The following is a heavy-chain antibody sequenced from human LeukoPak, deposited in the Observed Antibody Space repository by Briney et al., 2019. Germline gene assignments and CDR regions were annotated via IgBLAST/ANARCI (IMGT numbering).Heavy chain of an antibody. CDR1: GFTFSTYN. Sequence: GGSLRLSCAASGFTFSTYNVNWVRRAPGKGLEWVSYISSSSTDIYNADSVKSRSTISRDNAKNSLYLQMDSLRDEDTAVYYCARVWSGQQLVLGDYWGQGDLVTVSS. CDR3: ARVWSGQQLVLGDY. CDR2: ISSSSTDI. J-gene: IGHJ4*02. V-gene: IGHV3-48*02. D-gene: IGHD6-13*01.